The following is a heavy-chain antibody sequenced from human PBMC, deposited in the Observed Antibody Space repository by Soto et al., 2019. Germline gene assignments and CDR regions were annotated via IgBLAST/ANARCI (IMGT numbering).Heavy chain of an antibody. J-gene: IGHJ6*03. V-gene: IGHV3-30*18. Sequence: QVQLVESGGGVVQPGRSLRLSCAASGFTFSSYGMHWVRQAPGKGLEWVAVISYDGSNKYYADSVKGRFTISRDNSKNTLYLQMNSLRAEDTAVYYCAKDQLASDYYYYMDVWGKGTTVTVSS. CDR1: GFTFSSYG. D-gene: IGHD6-6*01. CDR2: ISYDGSNK. CDR3: AKDQLASDYYYYMDV.